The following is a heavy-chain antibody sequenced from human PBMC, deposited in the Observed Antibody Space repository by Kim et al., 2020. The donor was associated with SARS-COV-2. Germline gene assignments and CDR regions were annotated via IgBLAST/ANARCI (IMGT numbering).Heavy chain of an antibody. Sequence: YDGRNKYYADTVKGRFTISRDNSKNTLYLQMNSLRAEDTAVYYCARGEDYWGQGTLVTVSS. V-gene: IGHV3-33*01. CDR3: ARGEDY. J-gene: IGHJ4*02. CDR2: YDGRNK.